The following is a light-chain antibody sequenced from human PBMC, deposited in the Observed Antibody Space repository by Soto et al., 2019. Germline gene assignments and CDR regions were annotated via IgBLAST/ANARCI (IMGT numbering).Light chain of an antibody. Sequence: QSVLTQPPSESGAPGQTVTISCTGSSSNIGTTYNAHWYQHLPGTAPKLLIYDNTNRPSGVPDRFSGSKSGTSASLAITGLQADDEADYYCQSYDSSLRGVVFGGGNKLTVL. CDR2: DNT. J-gene: IGLJ2*01. CDR1: SSNIGTTYN. CDR3: QSYDSSLRGVV. V-gene: IGLV1-40*01.